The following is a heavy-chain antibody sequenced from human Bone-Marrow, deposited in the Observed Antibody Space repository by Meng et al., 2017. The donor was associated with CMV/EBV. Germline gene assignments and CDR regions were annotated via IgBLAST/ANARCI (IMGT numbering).Heavy chain of an antibody. Sequence: QVQLVQSVAVKKKPGAAVMVSSPTSGFTFVDNHLHWRLQAPGQGLDGMGWINSKNEATNYARKFQGRVSMTRDTSISTAHMELSRLRSDDTAVYYCVRGSGWSLFDYWGQGTLVTVSS. D-gene: IGHD6-19*01. CDR3: VRGSGWSLFDY. CDR2: INSKNEAT. J-gene: IGHJ4*02. V-gene: IGHV1-2*02. CDR1: GFTFVDNH.